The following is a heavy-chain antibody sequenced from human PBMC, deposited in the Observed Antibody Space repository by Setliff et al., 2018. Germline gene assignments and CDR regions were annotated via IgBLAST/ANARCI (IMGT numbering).Heavy chain of an antibody. J-gene: IGHJ2*01. V-gene: IGHV4-31*03. CDR2: IYYSGST. D-gene: IGHD6-19*01. CDR3: ARSRTIAVKGGVFAV. CDR1: GASVTSDAYY. Sequence: SETLSLTFIVSGASVTSDAYYWSWVRQHPGKGLEWIGYIYYSGSTYYNPSLESRVTISLDSSKNQFSLELHSVTAADTAVYYCARSRTIAVKGGVFAVWGRGTLVTVSS.